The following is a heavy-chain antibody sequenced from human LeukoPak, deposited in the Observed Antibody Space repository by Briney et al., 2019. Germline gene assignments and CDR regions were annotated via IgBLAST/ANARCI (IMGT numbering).Heavy chain of an antibody. Sequence: GGSLRLSCAASGFTFDDYAMHWVRQAPGKGLEWVSGISWNSGSIGYADSVKGRFTISRDNAKNSLYMQMNSLRAEDTALYYCAKDISATTRGDLDYWGQGTLVTVSS. D-gene: IGHD1-26*01. V-gene: IGHV3-9*01. J-gene: IGHJ4*02. CDR1: GFTFDDYA. CDR2: ISWNSGSI. CDR3: AKDISATTRGDLDY.